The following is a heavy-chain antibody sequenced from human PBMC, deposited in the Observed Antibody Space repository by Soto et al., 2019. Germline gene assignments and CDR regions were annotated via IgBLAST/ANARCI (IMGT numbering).Heavy chain of an antibody. J-gene: IGHJ5*02. Sequence: SETLSLTCAVYGGSFSGYYWSWIRQPPGKGLEWIGEINHSGSTNYNPSLKSRVTISVDTSKNQFSLKLSSVTAADTAVYYCARGNPAAISHWFDPWGQGTLVTVSS. D-gene: IGHD2-2*01. CDR2: INHSGST. V-gene: IGHV4-34*01. CDR3: ARGNPAAISHWFDP. CDR1: GGSFSGYY.